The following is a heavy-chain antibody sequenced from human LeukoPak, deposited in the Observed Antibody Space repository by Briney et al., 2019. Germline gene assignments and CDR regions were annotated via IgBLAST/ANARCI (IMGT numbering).Heavy chain of an antibody. D-gene: IGHD6-13*01. Sequence: GASVKVSCKASGYTFTGYYMHWVRQAPGQGLEWMGWINPNSGGTNYAQKFQGRVTMTRDTSISTAYMELSRLRSDDTAVYYCARTGLYSNSWYERAYMDVWGKGTTVTISS. CDR2: INPNSGGT. J-gene: IGHJ6*03. CDR1: GYTFTGYY. CDR3: ARTGLYSNSWYERAYMDV. V-gene: IGHV1-2*02.